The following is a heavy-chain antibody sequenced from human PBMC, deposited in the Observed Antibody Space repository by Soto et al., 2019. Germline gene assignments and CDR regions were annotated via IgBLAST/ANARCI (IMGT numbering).Heavy chain of an antibody. D-gene: IGHD6-6*01. CDR2: IIPIFGTA. Sequence: ASVKVSCKASGGTFSSYAISWVRQAPGQGLEWMGGIIPIFGTANYAQKFQGRVTITADKSTSTAYMELSSLRSEDTAVYYCARSQQLVRAWFDPWGQGTLVTAPQ. V-gene: IGHV1-69*06. J-gene: IGHJ5*02. CDR3: ARSQQLVRAWFDP. CDR1: GGTFSSYA.